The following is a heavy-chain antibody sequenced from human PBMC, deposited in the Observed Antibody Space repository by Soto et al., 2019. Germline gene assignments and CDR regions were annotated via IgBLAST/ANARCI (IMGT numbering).Heavy chain of an antibody. CDR1: GGSISNSNW. CDR3: AHRPIVGAAI. D-gene: IGHD1-26*01. J-gene: IGHJ4*02. Sequence: SETLSLTCAVFGGSISNSNWWTWARQPPGKGLDWIGEIFHSGSTNYNSSLMGRVTISVDKANNQFSLKLSSVTAADTAVYYCAHRPIVGAAIWGQGTLVTVSS. CDR2: IFHSGST. V-gene: IGHV4-4*02.